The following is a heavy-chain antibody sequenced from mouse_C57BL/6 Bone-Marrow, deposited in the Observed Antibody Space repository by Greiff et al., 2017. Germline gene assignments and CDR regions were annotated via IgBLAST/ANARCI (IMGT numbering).Heavy chain of an antibody. CDR1: GYTFTSYG. D-gene: IGHD1-1*01. J-gene: IGHJ4*01. Sequence: QVQLQQSGAELARPGASVKLSCKASGYTFTSYGISWVKQRTGQGLEWIGEIYPRSGNTYYNEKFKGKATLTADKSSSTAYMELRSLTSEDSAVYFCARLDGSSYGLVYAMDYWGQGTSVTVSS. CDR2: IYPRSGNT. CDR3: ARLDGSSYGLVYAMDY. V-gene: IGHV1-81*01.